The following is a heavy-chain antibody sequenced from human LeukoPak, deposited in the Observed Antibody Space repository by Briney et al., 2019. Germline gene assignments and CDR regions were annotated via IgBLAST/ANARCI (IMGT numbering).Heavy chain of an antibody. CDR3: ARGDDFWSGYYPIDY. J-gene: IGHJ4*02. D-gene: IGHD3-3*01. Sequence: GGSLRLSCAASGFTFSSYSTNWVRQAPGKGLEWVSSISSSSSYIYYADSVEGRFTISRDNAKNSLYLQMNSLRAEDTAVYYCARGDDFWSGYYPIDYWGQGTLVTVSS. V-gene: IGHV3-21*01. CDR2: ISSSSSYI. CDR1: GFTFSSYS.